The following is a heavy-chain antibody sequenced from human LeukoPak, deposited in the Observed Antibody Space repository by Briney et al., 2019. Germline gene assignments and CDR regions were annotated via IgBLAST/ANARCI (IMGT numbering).Heavy chain of an antibody. CDR1: GFTVSDNY. D-gene: IGHD6-13*01. CDR2: MYSRGDT. J-gene: IGHJ5*02. V-gene: IGHV3-53*01. Sequence: GGSLRLSCAASGFTVSDNYMSWVRQAPGKGLEWVSVMYSRGDTYYANSAKGRFTFSRDISKNTLYLQMNGLRTEDTAMYYCARDAPQVPAAGVLASWGQGTLVTVSS. CDR3: ARDAPQVPAAGVLAS.